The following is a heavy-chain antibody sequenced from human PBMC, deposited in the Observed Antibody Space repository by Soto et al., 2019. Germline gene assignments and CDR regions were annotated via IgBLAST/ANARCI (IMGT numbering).Heavy chain of an antibody. CDR2: IKQDGSEI. V-gene: IGHV3-7*03. Sequence: GGSLRLSCAASGFTFSRYWMSWVRQAPGKGLEWVANIKQDGSEIYYVDSVKGRFTISRDNAKNSLYLQMNSLRAEDTAVYYCARGGALPYYYGMNVWGQGSTVTVSA. CDR1: GFTFSRYW. J-gene: IGHJ6*01. CDR3: ARGGALPYYYGMNV.